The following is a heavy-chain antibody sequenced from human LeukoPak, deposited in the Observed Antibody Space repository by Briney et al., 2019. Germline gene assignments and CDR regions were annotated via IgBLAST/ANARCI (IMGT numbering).Heavy chain of an antibody. CDR3: AKEEVLLWFGESSGYFDY. V-gene: IGHV4-59*08. Sequence: SDTLSLTCTVSGGPISGYFWSWIRQPPGKGLEWIGYIHYSGSTNYNPSLNSRVTISVDTSKNQFSLKLSSVTAADTAVYYCAKEEVLLWFGESSGYFDYWGQGTLVTVSS. J-gene: IGHJ4*02. CDR2: IHYSGST. CDR1: GGPISGYF. D-gene: IGHD3-10*01.